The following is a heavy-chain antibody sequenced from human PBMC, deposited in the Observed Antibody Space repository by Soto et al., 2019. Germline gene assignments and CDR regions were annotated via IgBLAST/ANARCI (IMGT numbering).Heavy chain of an antibody. V-gene: IGHV3-33*01. CDR3: AAELTYYDDSGSYYPDYSYYGMDV. Sequence: QVQLVESGGGVVQPGRSLRLSCAASGFTFSSYGMHWVRQAPGKGLEWVAVIWYDGSNKYYADSVKGRFTISRDNSKNTLYLQMNCLRAEDTDVYYCAAELTYYDDSGSYYPDYSYYGMDVWGQGTTVTVAS. CDR2: IWYDGSNK. D-gene: IGHD3-10*01. CDR1: GFTFSSYG. J-gene: IGHJ6*02.